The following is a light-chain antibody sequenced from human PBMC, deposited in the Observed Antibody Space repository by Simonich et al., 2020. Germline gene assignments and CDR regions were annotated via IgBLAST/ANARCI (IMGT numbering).Light chain of an antibody. CDR3: QSADSSGTYVV. CDR2: KDS. V-gene: IGLV3-25*03. Sequence: SYELTQPPSVSVSPGQTARITCSGDALPKQYAYWYQQKPGQAPVLVLYKDSERPSGIPGRFSGSSSGTTVTLTISGVQAEDEADDYCQSADSSGTYVVFGGGTKLTVL. J-gene: IGLJ2*01. CDR1: ALPKQY.